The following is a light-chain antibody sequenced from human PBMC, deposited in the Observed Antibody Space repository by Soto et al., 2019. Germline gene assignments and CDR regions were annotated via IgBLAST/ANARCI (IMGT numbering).Light chain of an antibody. CDR1: QSVSGSY. V-gene: IGKV3-20*01. Sequence: EIVLTQSPGTLSLSPGERATLSCRASQSVSGSYLACYHQKPCQSPMLLIYGSSSRETGIPDRFSGSGSGTDFTLTISRLEPADFAVYYCQQYGSLACSVGQGTKVEIK. J-gene: IGKJ1*01. CDR3: QQYGSLACS. CDR2: GSS.